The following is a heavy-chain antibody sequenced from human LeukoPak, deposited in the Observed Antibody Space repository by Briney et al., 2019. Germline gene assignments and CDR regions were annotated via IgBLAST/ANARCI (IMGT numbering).Heavy chain of an antibody. CDR2: ISASGDST. D-gene: IGHD3-16*01. Sequence: GGSLRLSCAASGFSFSSYAMSWVRQAPGKGLEWVSSISASGDSTYYADSVKGRFTIPRDNSKNTVHLQMNSLRAEDTALYYWAKGGGEVFDYWGQGALVTVSS. V-gene: IGHV3-23*01. CDR1: GFSFSSYA. J-gene: IGHJ4*02. CDR3: AKGGGEVFDY.